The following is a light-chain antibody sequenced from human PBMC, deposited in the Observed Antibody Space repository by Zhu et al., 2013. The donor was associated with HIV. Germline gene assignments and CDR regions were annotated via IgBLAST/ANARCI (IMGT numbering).Light chain of an antibody. J-gene: IGKJ4*01. Sequence: DIQMTQSPSTLSASVGDGVTITCQASQSVSSWVAWYQQKPGKAPKLLIYKASTLETGVPSRFSGSGSGTESTLTISSLQPDDFATYYCQQYNNWPPGTFGGGTKVEVK. CDR2: KAS. V-gene: IGKV1-5*03. CDR1: QSVSSW. CDR3: QQYNNWPPGT.